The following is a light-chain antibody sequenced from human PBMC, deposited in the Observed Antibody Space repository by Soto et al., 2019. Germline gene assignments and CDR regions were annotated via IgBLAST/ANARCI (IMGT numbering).Light chain of an antibody. CDR3: QQSSSTPLT. V-gene: IGKV1-39*01. CDR2: GAS. J-gene: IGKJ4*01. Sequence: IHMTQSPSSLSASVGDRVTLTCRASETISHYLNWYQQKPGQAPELLIYGASKLQSGVPSRFTASGSRTDFTLTITSLQTEDFATYYCQQSSSTPLTFGGGTKVEVK. CDR1: ETISHY.